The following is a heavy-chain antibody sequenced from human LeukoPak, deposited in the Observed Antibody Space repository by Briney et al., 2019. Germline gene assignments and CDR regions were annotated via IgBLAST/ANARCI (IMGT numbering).Heavy chain of an antibody. V-gene: IGHV4-59*08. CDR3: ARQIDGFGEFDYFDY. CDR1: GGPISSYH. D-gene: IGHD3-10*01. Sequence: NPWETLSLTCTLSGGPISSYHWSWIPHPPGKGREWIGYIYYSRNTNYNPPLKSRVTISVNESNNHFSLKLSYVTAADHAVYECARQIDGFGEFDYFDYWGKGTLVTVS. CDR2: IYYSRNT. J-gene: IGHJ4*02.